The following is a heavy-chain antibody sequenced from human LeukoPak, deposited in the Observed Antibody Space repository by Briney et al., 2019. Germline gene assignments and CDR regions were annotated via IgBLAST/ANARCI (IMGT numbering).Heavy chain of an antibody. CDR2: TYTSGSA. J-gene: IGHJ3*02. CDR1: GGSISSYD. V-gene: IGHV4-4*07. CDR3: ARVYAAAAGWGAAFDI. Sequence: SETLSLTCTVSGGSISSYDWSSIRQPAGKGLEWIGRTYTSGSANYNPSLKSRVTMSVDTAQTQFSLKLSSVTAADTAVYYCARVYAAAAGWGAAFDIWGQGTMVTVSS. D-gene: IGHD6-19*01.